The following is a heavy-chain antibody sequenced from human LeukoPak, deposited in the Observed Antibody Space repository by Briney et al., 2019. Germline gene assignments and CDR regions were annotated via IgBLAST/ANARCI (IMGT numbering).Heavy chain of an antibody. CDR2: IYYSGST. Sequence: SETLSLTCIVSGGSLSGYYWSWIRQPPGKGLEWIGYIYYSGSTKYNPSLKSRVTISVGTSKNQCSLKLNSVTAADTAVYYCARESRDVETEGFDYWGQGTLVTVSS. D-gene: IGHD5-24*01. V-gene: IGHV4-59*01. J-gene: IGHJ4*02. CDR1: GGSLSGYY. CDR3: ARESRDVETEGFDY.